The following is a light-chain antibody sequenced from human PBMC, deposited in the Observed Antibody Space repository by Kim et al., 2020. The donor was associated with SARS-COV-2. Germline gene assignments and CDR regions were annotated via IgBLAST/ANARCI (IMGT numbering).Light chain of an antibody. CDR3: QVWDRSSDHYV. J-gene: IGLJ1*01. CDR2: YDS. Sequence: APGQTAKITCGGDNIESKSVHWYQQEPGQAPILVMYYDSDRPSGIPERFSGSNSGNTATLTISRVEAGDEADFYCQVWDRSSDHYVFGSGTKVTVL. V-gene: IGLV3-21*04. CDR1: NIESKS.